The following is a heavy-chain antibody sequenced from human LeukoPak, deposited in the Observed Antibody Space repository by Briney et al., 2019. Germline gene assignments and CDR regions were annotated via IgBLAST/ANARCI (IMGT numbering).Heavy chain of an antibody. Sequence: PGGSLRLSCAASGLTFSSYAMYWVRQAPGKGLEWVSSITNSGGSTYYVDSVKGRFTISRDNSKNVLYLQMNSLRAEDTAVYYCAPYRLSIIDSWGQGTLVTVSS. CDR3: APYRLSIIDS. CDR2: ITNSGGST. V-gene: IGHV3-23*01. CDR1: GLTFSSYA. D-gene: IGHD5-12*01. J-gene: IGHJ4*02.